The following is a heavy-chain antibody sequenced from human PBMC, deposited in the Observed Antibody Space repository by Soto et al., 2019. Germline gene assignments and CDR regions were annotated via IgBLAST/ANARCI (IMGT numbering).Heavy chain of an antibody. CDR2: IIPIFGTA. D-gene: IGHD3-3*01. V-gene: IGHV1-69*13. CDR1: GGTFSSYA. J-gene: IGHJ6*02. Sequence: SVKVSCKASGGTFSSYAISWVRQAPGQGLEWMGGIIPIFGTANYAQKFQGRVTITADESTSTAYMELSSLRSEDTAVYYCARGRITIFGVVAYYYYYGMDVWGQGTTVTVSS. CDR3: ARGRITIFGVVAYYYYYGMDV.